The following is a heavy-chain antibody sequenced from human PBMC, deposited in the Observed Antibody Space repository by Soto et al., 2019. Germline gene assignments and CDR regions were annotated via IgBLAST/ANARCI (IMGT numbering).Heavy chain of an antibody. CDR3: ARDGGLGLLWFGELFVY. V-gene: IGHV1-2*02. Sequence: GASVKASCKASGYTFTGYYMHWVRQAPGQGLEWMGWINPNSGGTNYAQKFQGRVTMTRDTSISTAYMELSRLRSDDTAVYYCARDGGLGLLWFGELFVYWGQGTLVTVSS. CDR2: INPNSGGT. D-gene: IGHD3-10*01. CDR1: GYTFTGYY. J-gene: IGHJ4*02.